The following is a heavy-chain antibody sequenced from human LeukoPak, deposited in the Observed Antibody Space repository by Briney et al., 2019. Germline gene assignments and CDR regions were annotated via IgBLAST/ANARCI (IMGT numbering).Heavy chain of an antibody. V-gene: IGHV1-2*04. CDR2: INPNSGGT. CDR3: ARETPGIAVAGTNGSEYYFDY. Sequence: ASVKVSCKASGYTFTGYYMHWVRQAPGQGLEWMGWINPNSGGTNYAQKFQGWVTMTRDTSISTAYMELSRLRSDDTAVYYCARETPGIAVAGTNGSEYYFDYWGQGTLVTVSS. J-gene: IGHJ4*02. D-gene: IGHD6-19*01. CDR1: GYTFTGYY.